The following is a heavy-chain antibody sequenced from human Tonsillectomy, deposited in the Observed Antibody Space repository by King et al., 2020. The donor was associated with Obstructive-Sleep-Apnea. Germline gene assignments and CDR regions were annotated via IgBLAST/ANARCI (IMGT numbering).Heavy chain of an antibody. Sequence: VQLVESGGGVVQPGRSLRLSCAASGFTFSSYAKHWVRQAPGKGLEWVAVISYDGSNKYYADSVKGRFTISRDNSKNTLYLQMNSLRAEDTAVYYCARVTVGYCSGGSCYEDYWGQGTLVTVSS. D-gene: IGHD2-15*01. J-gene: IGHJ4*02. CDR1: GFTFSSYA. CDR2: ISYDGSNK. V-gene: IGHV3-30*04. CDR3: ARVTVGYCSGGSCYEDY.